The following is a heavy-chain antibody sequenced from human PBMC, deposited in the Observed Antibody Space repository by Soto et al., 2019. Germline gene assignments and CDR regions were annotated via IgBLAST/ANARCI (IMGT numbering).Heavy chain of an antibody. D-gene: IGHD2-15*01. CDR1: GFTFSSYG. Sequence: QVQLVESGGGVVQPGRSLRLSCAASGFTFSSYGMHWVRQAPGKGLEWVAVISYDGSNNYYADSVKGRFTISRDNSKNTLYLQMNSLRAEDTAVYYCAKDRGYCSGGSCFEYYFDYWGQGTLVTVSS. V-gene: IGHV3-30*18. J-gene: IGHJ4*02. CDR3: AKDRGYCSGGSCFEYYFDY. CDR2: ISYDGSNN.